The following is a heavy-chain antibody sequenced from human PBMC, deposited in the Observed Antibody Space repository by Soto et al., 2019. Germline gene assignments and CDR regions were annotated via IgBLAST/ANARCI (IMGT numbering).Heavy chain of an antibody. J-gene: IGHJ4*02. V-gene: IGHV2-5*02. D-gene: IGHD6-19*01. CDR1: GFSLTTGGMG. CDR2: FFWDDDR. CDR3: AHSPRRDAGRGGSCYSFVY. Sequence: QITLKESGLTVVTPTQTLTLTCTFSGFSLTTGGMGVGWIRQPPGKALEWLALFFWDDDRRYNPSLRSRLTVTTDTSKTRVVRMMTNLYPVDTATYYCAHSPRRDAGRGGSCYSFVYWGQGSLVTVSS.